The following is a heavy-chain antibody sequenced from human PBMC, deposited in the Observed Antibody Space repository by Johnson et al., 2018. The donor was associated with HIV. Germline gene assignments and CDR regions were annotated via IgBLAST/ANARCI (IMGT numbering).Heavy chain of an antibody. CDR3: AKDLGGGSSSLPGI. CDR1: GFTFSSYA. CDR2: ISYDGSNK. V-gene: IGHV3-30*04. Sequence: QMQLVESGGGVVQPGRSLRLSCAASGFTFSSYAMHWVRQAPGKGLEWVAVISYDGSNKYYADSVKGRFTISRDNAKNSLYLQMNSLRAEDTAVYYCAKDLGGGSSSLPGIWGQGTMVTVSS. D-gene: IGHD6-6*01. J-gene: IGHJ3*02.